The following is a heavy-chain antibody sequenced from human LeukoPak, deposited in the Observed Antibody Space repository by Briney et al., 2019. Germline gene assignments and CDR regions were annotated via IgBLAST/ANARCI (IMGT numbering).Heavy chain of an antibody. J-gene: IGHJ5*02. V-gene: IGHV3-30*18. Sequence: GGSLRLSCAASGFTFSSYGMDWVRQAPAKGLEWVAVISYDGSSKYYADSVKGRFTISRDNSKNTLYLQMNSLRAADTAVYYCAKDPGSIAAAGLAWGQGTLVTVSS. D-gene: IGHD6-13*01. CDR2: ISYDGSSK. CDR1: GFTFSSYG. CDR3: AKDPGSIAAAGLA.